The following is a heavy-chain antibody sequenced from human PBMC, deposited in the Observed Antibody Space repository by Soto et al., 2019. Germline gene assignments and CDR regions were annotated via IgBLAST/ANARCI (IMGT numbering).Heavy chain of an antibody. Sequence: QVQLVESGGGVVQPGRSLRLSCAASGFTFSSYGMHWVRQAPGKGLEWVAVISYDGSNKYYADSVKGRFTISRDNSKNTLYLQMNSLRAEDTAVYYCAKSTVGVTNYYYYYGMDVRGQGTTVTVSS. CDR2: ISYDGSNK. D-gene: IGHD1-26*01. J-gene: IGHJ6*02. V-gene: IGHV3-30*18. CDR3: AKSTVGVTNYYYYYGMDV. CDR1: GFTFSSYG.